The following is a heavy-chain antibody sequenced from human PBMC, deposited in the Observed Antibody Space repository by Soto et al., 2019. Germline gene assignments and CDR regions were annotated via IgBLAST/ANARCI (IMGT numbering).Heavy chain of an antibody. V-gene: IGHV1-18*01. D-gene: IGHD1-1*01. CDR3: ARGRYGDY. CDR2: ISAHDGNT. Sequence: QVHLVQSGAEVKKPGASVKVSCKGSGYAFTTYGITWVRQAPGQGLEWMGWISAHDGNTNYAQKLQGRVTVTRDTSTSTAYMELRSLRSDDTAVYYCARGRYGDYWGQGALVTVSS. J-gene: IGHJ4*02. CDR1: GYAFTTYG.